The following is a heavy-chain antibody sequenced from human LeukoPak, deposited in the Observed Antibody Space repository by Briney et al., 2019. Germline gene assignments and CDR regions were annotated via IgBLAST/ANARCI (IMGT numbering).Heavy chain of an antibody. V-gene: IGHV1-8*01. CDR2: MNPNSGNT. Sequence: GASVKVSCKASGYTFTSYDINWVRQATGQGLEWMGWMNPNSGNTGYAQKFQGRVTMTRNTSISTAYMGLSSLRSEDTAVYYCARGYHPGVLRYFDWLLYGYYFDYWGQGTLVTVSS. CDR1: GYTFTSYD. CDR3: ARGYHPGVLRYFDWLLYGYYFDY. J-gene: IGHJ4*02. D-gene: IGHD3-9*01.